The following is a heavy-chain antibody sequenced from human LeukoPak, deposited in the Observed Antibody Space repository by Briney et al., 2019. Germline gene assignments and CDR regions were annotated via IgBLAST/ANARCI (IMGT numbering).Heavy chain of an antibody. D-gene: IGHD5-12*01. CDR2: ISSSSSYI. J-gene: IGHJ4*02. V-gene: IGHV3-21*01. Sequence: PGGSLRLSCAASGFTFSSYSMNWVRQAPGKGLEWVSSISSSSSYIYYADSVKGRFTISRDNAKNSLYLQMNSLRAEDTAVYYCARDPYEIVATPYYFDYWGQGTLVTVCS. CDR1: GFTFSSYS. CDR3: ARDPYEIVATPYYFDY.